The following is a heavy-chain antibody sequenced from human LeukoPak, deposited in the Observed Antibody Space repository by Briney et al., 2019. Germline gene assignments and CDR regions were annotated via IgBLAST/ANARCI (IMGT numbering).Heavy chain of an antibody. CDR3: ARAGRRVDYYYYMDV. CDR2: IYTSGST. D-gene: IGHD2-15*01. V-gene: IGHV4-38-2*01. J-gene: IGHJ6*03. Sequence: PSETLALTCAVSGYSISSGYYWGWIRQRPGKGLEWIGRIYTSGSTNYNPSLKSRVTISVDTSKNQFSLKLSSVTAADTAVYYCARAGRRVDYYYYMDVWGKGTTVTVSS. CDR1: GYSISSGYY.